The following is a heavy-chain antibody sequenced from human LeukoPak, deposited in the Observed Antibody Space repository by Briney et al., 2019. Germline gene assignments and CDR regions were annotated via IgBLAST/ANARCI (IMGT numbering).Heavy chain of an antibody. CDR3: AKDSGYDFWSGYNWFDP. J-gene: IGHJ5*02. CDR1: GFTFDVYA. Sequence: PGGSLRLSCAASGFTFDVYAMHWVRQAPGKGLEWVSGISWNSGSIGYADSVKGRFTISRDNAKNSLYLQMNSLRAEDTALYYCAKDSGYDFWSGYNWFDPWGQGTLVTVSS. V-gene: IGHV3-9*01. CDR2: ISWNSGSI. D-gene: IGHD3-3*01.